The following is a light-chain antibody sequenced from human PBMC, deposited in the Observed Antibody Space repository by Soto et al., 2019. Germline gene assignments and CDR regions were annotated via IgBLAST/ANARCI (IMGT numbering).Light chain of an antibody. CDR1: QSISNR. CDR2: GSS. CDR3: LQQHRFSRT. J-gene: IGKJ1*01. V-gene: IGKV1-5*01. Sequence: DNQRTHSPSTLSAPVVDVVTITCRGSQSISNRLAWYQQRPGKDPTRLLYGSSSLQGTVPSTLSGGRSSKEYILPTISLLPEDYATDYCLQQHRFSRTFGQGTKVDIK.